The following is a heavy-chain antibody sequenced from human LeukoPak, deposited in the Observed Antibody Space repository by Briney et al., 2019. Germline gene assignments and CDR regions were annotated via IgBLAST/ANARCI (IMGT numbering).Heavy chain of an antibody. J-gene: IGHJ5*02. CDR2: ISYDGSNK. Sequence: PGGSLRLSCAASGSTFSSYAMHWVRQAPGKGREGGAVISYDGSNKYYADSVKGRFTISRDNSKNTLYLQMNSLRAEDTAVYYCAREGRYCSGGSCYDWFDPWGQGTLVTVSS. D-gene: IGHD2-15*01. CDR3: AREGRYCSGGSCYDWFDP. V-gene: IGHV3-30*04. CDR1: GSTFSSYA.